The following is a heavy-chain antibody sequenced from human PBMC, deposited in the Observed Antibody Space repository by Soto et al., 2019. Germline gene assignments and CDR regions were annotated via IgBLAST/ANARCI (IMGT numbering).Heavy chain of an antibody. J-gene: IGHJ4*02. CDR2: ISSSSSTI. D-gene: IGHD3-22*01. V-gene: IGHV3-48*01. Sequence: GGSLRLSCAASGFTFSSYSMNWVRQAPGKGLEWVSYISSSSSTIYYADSVKGRFTISRDNSKNTLYLQMNSLRAEDTAVYYCAKVNSVYDSSGYYPSGYWGQGTLVTVSS. CDR1: GFTFSSYS. CDR3: AKVNSVYDSSGYYPSGY.